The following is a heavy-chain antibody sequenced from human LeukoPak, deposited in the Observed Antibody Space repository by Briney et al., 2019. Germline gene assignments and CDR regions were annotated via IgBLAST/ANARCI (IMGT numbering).Heavy chain of an antibody. Sequence: PGTSLRLSCTASGFTFSSLAMTWVRQAPGKGLEWVSTIRSNGDTTYNADSVKGRFTISRDNSKNTLYLELNSLRVEDTATFYCAKGQELDDGVFDSWGQGTMVTVSS. J-gene: IGHJ4*02. D-gene: IGHD1-1*01. V-gene: IGHV3-23*01. CDR3: AKGQELDDGVFDS. CDR1: GFTFSSLA. CDR2: IRSNGDTT.